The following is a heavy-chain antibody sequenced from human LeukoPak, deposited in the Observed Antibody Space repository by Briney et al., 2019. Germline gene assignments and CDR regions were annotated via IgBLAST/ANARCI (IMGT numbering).Heavy chain of an antibody. CDR2: INPNSGGT. V-gene: IGHV1-2*02. Sequence: ASVRVSCKTSGYTFTDYFVHWVRQAPGQGLEWMGWINPNSGGTEYTQKFLGRVTMTRDTSISTAYMELSRLRSDDTAVYFCAREYYYDSSGYSVDYYYYGMDVWGQGTTVTVSS. J-gene: IGHJ6*02. CDR3: AREYYYDSSGYSVDYYYYGMDV. CDR1: GYTFTDYF. D-gene: IGHD3-22*01.